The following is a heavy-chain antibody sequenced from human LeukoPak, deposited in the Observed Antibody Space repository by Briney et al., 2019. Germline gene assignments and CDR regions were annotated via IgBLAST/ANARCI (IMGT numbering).Heavy chain of an antibody. J-gene: IGHJ4*02. D-gene: IGHD6-19*01. V-gene: IGHV1-2*02. CDR2: INPNSGGT. CDR3: ARQGSGWYYFDY. Sequence: ASVKVSCKASGGTFSSYAISWVRQAPGQGLEWMGWINPNSGGTNYAQKFQGRVTMTRDTSISTAYMELSRLRSDDTAVYYCARQGSGWYYFDYWGQGTLVTVSS. CDR1: GGTFSSYA.